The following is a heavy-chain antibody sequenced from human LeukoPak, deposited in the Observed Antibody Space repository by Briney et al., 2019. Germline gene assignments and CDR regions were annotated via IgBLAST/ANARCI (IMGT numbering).Heavy chain of an antibody. V-gene: IGHV3-30*12. CDR3: TRYNNDHFDY. Sequence: GGSLRLSCAGSGFTFGGYGMHWFRQTPGKGLEWVAVIAYDGSRASYADSVKGRFTISRDNSKNTMSVQMDDLRAEDTAVYYCTRYNNDHFDYWGQGTLVTVSS. J-gene: IGHJ4*02. D-gene: IGHD1-14*01. CDR2: IAYDGSRA. CDR1: GFTFGGYG.